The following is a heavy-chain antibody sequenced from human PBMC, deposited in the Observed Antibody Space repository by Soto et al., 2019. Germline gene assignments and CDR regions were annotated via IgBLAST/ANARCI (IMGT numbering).Heavy chain of an antibody. Sequence: SEALSLTCTVSGGSISSYYWSWIRQPPGKGLEWIGYIYYSGSTNYNPSLKSRVTISVDTSKNQFSLKLSSVTAADTAVYYCARVYSSGWGEYYYYGMDVWGQGTTVTVSS. V-gene: IGHV4-59*01. D-gene: IGHD6-19*01. CDR3: ARVYSSGWGEYYYYGMDV. CDR2: IYYSGST. J-gene: IGHJ6*02. CDR1: GGSISSYY.